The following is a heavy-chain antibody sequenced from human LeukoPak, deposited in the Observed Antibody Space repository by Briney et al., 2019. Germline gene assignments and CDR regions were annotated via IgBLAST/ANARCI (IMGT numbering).Heavy chain of an antibody. CDR1: GFTFSSYA. J-gene: IGHJ4*02. CDR2: ISGSGGST. V-gene: IGHV3-23*01. D-gene: IGHD2-2*01. CDR3: AKSPPGSVVVVPAAMMLQLDY. Sequence: GGSLRLSCAASGFTFSSYAMSWVRQAPGKGLEWVSAISGSGGSTYYADSVKGRFTISRDNSKNTLYLRMNSLRAEDTAVYYCAKSPPGSVVVVPAAMMLQLDYWGQGTLVTVSS.